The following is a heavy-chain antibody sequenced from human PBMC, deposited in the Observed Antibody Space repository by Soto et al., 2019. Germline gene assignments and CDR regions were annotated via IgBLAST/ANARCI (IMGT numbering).Heavy chain of an antibody. CDR3: AGRSWFGQLDVGMAV. CDR2: IYYSGST. CDR1: GGSISSGDYY. V-gene: IGHV4-30-4*01. Sequence: QVQLQESGPGLVKPSQTLSLTCTVSGGSISSGDYYWSWIRQPPGKGLEWIGYIYYSGSTYYNPSLKSRVTMXXDXSXNRCSLELSSVTAADTAVYYCAGRSWFGQLDVGMAVWGQGTTVTVFS. D-gene: IGHD3-10*01. J-gene: IGHJ6*02.